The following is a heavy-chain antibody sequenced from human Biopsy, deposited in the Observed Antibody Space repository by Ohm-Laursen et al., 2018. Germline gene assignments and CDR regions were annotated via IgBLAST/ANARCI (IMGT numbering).Heavy chain of an antibody. CDR2: VYYTGTT. CDR1: GGSPFTDSITRYY. CDR3: ARDLHGRGPNWGASTGVFDL. D-gene: IGHD1-26*01. Sequence: SETLSLTCTVVPGGSPFTDSITRYYWNWIRQSPGKGLEWIGVVYYTGTTTYNPSFKSRVTLSMDTSNNQVSLRLLSVTAADTAVYFCARDLHGRGPNWGASTGVFDLWGHGTAVTVSS. V-gene: IGHV4-59*12. J-gene: IGHJ3*01.